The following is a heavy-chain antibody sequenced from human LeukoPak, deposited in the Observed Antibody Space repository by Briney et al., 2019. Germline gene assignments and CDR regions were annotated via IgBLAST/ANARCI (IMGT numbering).Heavy chain of an antibody. Sequence: QPGGSLRLSCAASAFSFSSYEMNWVRQAPGKGLEWVSYISSSGSAIYHADSVKGRFTISRDNAKNSLFLQMNSLRAEDTAAYYCARRSQYFYYAMDVRGQGTTVTVSS. CDR1: AFSFSSYE. J-gene: IGHJ6*02. V-gene: IGHV3-48*03. D-gene: IGHD1-26*01. CDR3: ARRSQYFYYAMDV. CDR2: ISSSGSAI.